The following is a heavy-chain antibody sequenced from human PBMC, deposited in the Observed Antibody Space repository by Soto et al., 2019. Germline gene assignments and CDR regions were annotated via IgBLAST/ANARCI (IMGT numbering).Heavy chain of an antibody. CDR2: ISAYNGNT. D-gene: IGHD1-26*01. J-gene: IGHJ6*03. V-gene: IGHV1-18*01. Sequence: ASVKVSCKASGYTFTSYGISWVRQAPGQGLEWMGWISAYNGNTNYAQELQGRVTMTTDTSTSTAYMELRSLRSDDTAVYYCARDGRTENKYYYCYMDVWGKGTTVTVSS. CDR3: ARDGRTENKYYYCYMDV. CDR1: GYTFTSYG.